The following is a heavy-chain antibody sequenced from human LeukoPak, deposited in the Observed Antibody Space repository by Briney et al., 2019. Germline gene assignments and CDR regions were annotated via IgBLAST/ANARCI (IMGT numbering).Heavy chain of an antibody. J-gene: IGHJ6*03. V-gene: IGHV4-4*07. CDR2: SYTSGST. Sequence: KTSVTLSLTCTVSGGSISSYYWIWIRQPAGKGLEWIGRSYTSGSTNYHHSLKSRVIITVATSSKQFSLQLSLGSAAATAELYCATFGGLSYMVVWVKGTTV. CDR1: GGSISSYY. CDR3: ATFGGLSYMVV. D-gene: IGHD3-10*01.